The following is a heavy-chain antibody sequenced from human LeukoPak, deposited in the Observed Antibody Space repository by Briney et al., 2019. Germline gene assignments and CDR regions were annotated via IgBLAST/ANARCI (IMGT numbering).Heavy chain of an antibody. D-gene: IGHD6-13*01. CDR2: ISSSSSYI. J-gene: IGHJ4*02. CDR1: GFTFSSYS. Sequence: GGSLRLSCAASGFTFSSYSMNWVRQAPGKGLEWVSSISSSSSYIYYADSVKGRFTISRDNAKNSLYLQMNSLRAEDTAVYYCARESFGDSSSWCEVDYWGQGTLVTVSS. V-gene: IGHV3-21*01. CDR3: ARESFGDSSSWCEVDY.